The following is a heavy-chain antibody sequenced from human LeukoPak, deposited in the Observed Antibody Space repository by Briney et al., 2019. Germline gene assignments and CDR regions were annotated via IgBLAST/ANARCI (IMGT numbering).Heavy chain of an antibody. CDR1: GFTFSSYG. V-gene: IGHV3-33*01. CDR3: ARRYSSSSSDGYYYYYMDV. J-gene: IGHJ6*03. D-gene: IGHD6-6*01. CDR2: IWYDGSNK. Sequence: GSPRLSCAASGFTFSSYGMHWVRQAPGKGLEWVAVIWYDGSNKYYADSVKGRFTISRDNSKNTLYLQMNSLRAEDTAVYYCARRYSSSSSDGYYYYYMDVWGKGTTVTVSS.